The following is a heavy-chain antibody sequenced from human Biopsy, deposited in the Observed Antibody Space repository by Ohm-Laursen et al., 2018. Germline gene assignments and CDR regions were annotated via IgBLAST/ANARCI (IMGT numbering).Heavy chain of an antibody. CDR2: IVPILGHL. CDR1: GGPSSNYA. D-gene: IGHD3-3*01. J-gene: IGHJ4*02. CDR3: AADADGYYTEFDY. Sequence: SVKVSCKASGGPSSNYAFSWVRQTPGQGLEWVGRIVPILGHLNYAQRFQGRVSITADKSTTYVYMELSRLTSGDTAVYYCAADADGYYTEFDYWSPGTLVTVSS. V-gene: IGHV1-69*04.